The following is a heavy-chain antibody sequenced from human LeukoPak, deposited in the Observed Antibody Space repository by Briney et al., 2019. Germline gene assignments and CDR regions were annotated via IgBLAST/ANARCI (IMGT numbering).Heavy chain of an antibody. V-gene: IGHV3-21*04. CDR3: AKERRALYLDY. CDR2: ISSSSSYI. Sequence: GGSLRLSCAASGLTFSRYWMSWVRQAPGKGLEWVSSISSSSSYIYYADSVKGRFTISRDNSKNTLYLQMNSLRAEDTAVYYCAKERRALYLDYWGQGTLVTVSS. J-gene: IGHJ4*02. D-gene: IGHD1-26*01. CDR1: GLTFSRYW.